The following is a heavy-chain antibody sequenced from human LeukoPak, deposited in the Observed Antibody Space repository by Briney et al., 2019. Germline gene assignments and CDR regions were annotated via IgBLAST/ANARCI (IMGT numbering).Heavy chain of an antibody. CDR1: GFIVSSNY. Sequence: GSLRLSCAGSGFIVSSNYMSWVRQAPGKGLEWVSVIYSAGDTYYANSVKGRFTISRDNSKNTLYLQMNSLRAEDTAVYYCAREAGDILTGGYIDVWGKGTTVTVSS. CDR2: IYSAGDT. D-gene: IGHD3-9*01. CDR3: AREAGDILTGGYIDV. V-gene: IGHV3-66*02. J-gene: IGHJ6*03.